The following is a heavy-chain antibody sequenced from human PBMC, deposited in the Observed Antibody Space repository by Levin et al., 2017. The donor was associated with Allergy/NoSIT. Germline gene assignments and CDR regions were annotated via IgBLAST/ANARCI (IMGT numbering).Heavy chain of an antibody. V-gene: IGHV3-13*01. CDR2: IGTAGDT. Sequence: PAGGSLRLSCAASGFTFSTYDMHWVREATGKGLEWVSAIGTAGDTYYPGSVKGRFTISRENAKNSLYLQMNSLRVGDTAVYYCARGRLFSDYDSDAFDIWGQGTMVTVSS. J-gene: IGHJ3*02. CDR3: ARGRLFSDYDSDAFDI. CDR1: GFTFSTYD. D-gene: IGHD5-12*01.